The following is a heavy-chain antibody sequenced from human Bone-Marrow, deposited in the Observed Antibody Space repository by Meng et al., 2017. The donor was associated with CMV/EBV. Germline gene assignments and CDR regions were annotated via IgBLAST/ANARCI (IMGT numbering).Heavy chain of an antibody. Sequence: SGFTFSSYSMNWVRQAPGKGLEWVSSISSSSSYIYYADSVKGRFTISRDNAKNSLYLQMNSLRAEDTAVYYCARGGCSSTSCYFDRYWGQGTLVTVSS. J-gene: IGHJ4*02. CDR1: GFTFSSYS. CDR2: ISSSSSYI. D-gene: IGHD2-2*01. V-gene: IGHV3-21*01. CDR3: ARGGCSSTSCYFDRY.